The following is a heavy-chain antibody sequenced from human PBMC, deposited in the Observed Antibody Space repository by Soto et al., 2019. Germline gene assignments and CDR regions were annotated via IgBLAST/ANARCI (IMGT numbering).Heavy chain of an antibody. J-gene: IGHJ6*02. CDR3: ASRTQDGPIYYYSGMAV. Sequence: ASSVKLACKASVGTFSSDPISWLRQTPGQGLEWMGGIIPIFGTANYAQKFQGRVTITADESTSTAYMELSSLRSEDTAVYYCASRTQDGPIYYYSGMAVWGQGTTVPVSS. CDR2: IIPIFGTA. CDR1: VGTFSSDP. V-gene: IGHV1-69*13.